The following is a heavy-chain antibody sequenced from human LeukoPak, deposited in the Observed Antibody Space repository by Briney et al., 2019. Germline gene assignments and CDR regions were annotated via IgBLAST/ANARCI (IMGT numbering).Heavy chain of an antibody. CDR1: GFTYSKAW. CDR3: TTERLRYDSFDI. V-gene: IGHV3-15*01. CDR2: TKSKTDGGTT. J-gene: IGHJ3*02. D-gene: IGHD4-17*01. Sequence: PGGSLRLSWVASGFTYSKAWMSWVRQPAGKGLEWDGRTKSKTDGGTTDYAPPVKGRFTISRDESKSTLYLQMNSLKTEDTAVYYCTTERLRYDSFDIWGQGTMVTVSS.